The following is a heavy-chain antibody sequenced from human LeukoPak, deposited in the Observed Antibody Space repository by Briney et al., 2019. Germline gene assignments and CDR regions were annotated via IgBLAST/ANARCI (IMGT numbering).Heavy chain of an antibody. J-gene: IGHJ4*02. CDR1: GYSFTSYW. Sequence: GESLKISCKGSGYSFTSYWIGWVRQMPGKGLEWMGIIYPGDSDTRYSPSFQGQVTISADKSISTAYLQWSSLKASDTAMYYCARAPGWLQSGGHFDYWGQGTLVTVSS. V-gene: IGHV5-51*01. D-gene: IGHD5-24*01. CDR2: IYPGDSDT. CDR3: ARAPGWLQSGGHFDY.